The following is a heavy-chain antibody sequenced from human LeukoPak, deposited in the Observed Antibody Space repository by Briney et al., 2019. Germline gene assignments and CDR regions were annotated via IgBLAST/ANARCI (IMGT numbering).Heavy chain of an antibody. CDR1: GGTFSSYA. J-gene: IGHJ4*02. CDR2: IIPIFGTA. CDR3: ARPLDYDILTGYCPFGY. D-gene: IGHD3-9*01. Sequence: SVKVSCKASGGTFSSYATSWVRQAPGQGLEWMGGIIPIFGTANYAQKFQGRVTITADESTSTAYMELSSLRSEDTAVYYCARPLDYDILTGYCPFGYWGQGTLVTVSS. V-gene: IGHV1-69*13.